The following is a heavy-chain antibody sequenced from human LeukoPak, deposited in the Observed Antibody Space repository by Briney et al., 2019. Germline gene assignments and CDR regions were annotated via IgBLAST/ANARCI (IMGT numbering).Heavy chain of an antibody. D-gene: IGHD4-17*01. CDR1: GYSISSGYY. J-gene: IGHJ1*01. CDR2: MYHSGST. Sequence: PSETLSLTCTVSGYSISSGYYWGWIRQPPGKGLEWIGSMYHSGSTYYNPSLQSPVTISVDTSKNQFSLKVSSVTAADTAVYYCARGNLVLNYGDYVRPYFQHWGQGTLVTASS. CDR3: ARGNLVLNYGDYVRPYFQH. V-gene: IGHV4-38-2*02.